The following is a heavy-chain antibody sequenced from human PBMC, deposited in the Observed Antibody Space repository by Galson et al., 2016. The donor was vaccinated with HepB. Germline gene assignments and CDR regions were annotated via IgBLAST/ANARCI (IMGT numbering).Heavy chain of an antibody. V-gene: IGHV3-30*03. CDR2: MSYDGNNK. J-gene: IGHJ3*02. CDR1: GFILSSYG. CDR3: AAIAAAAHGDDVFDI. D-gene: IGHD6-13*01. Sequence: SLRLSCAASGFILSSYGMHWVRQAPGTGLEWVAVMSYDGNNKYYEDSVKGRFTISRDNSKNTLYLQMNSLRAEDTAVYYCAAIAAAAHGDDVFDIWGQGTMVTVSS.